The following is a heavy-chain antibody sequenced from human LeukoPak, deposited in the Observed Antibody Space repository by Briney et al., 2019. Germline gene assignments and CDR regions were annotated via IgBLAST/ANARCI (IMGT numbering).Heavy chain of an antibody. Sequence: GGSLRLSCAASGFTFSSYWMSWARQAPGKGLEWVANIKQDGSEKYYVDSVKGRFTISRDNAKNSLYLQMNSLRAEDTAVYYCARDGIQLWFPFSYWGQGTLVTVSS. J-gene: IGHJ4*02. CDR2: IKQDGSEK. CDR3: ARDGIQLWFPFSY. D-gene: IGHD5-18*01. CDR1: GFTFSSYW. V-gene: IGHV3-7*03.